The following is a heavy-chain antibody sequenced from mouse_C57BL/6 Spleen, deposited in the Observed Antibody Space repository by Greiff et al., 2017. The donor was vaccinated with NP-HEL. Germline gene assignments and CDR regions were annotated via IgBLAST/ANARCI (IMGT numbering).Heavy chain of an antibody. CDR1: GYTFTDYY. CDR2: INPNNGGT. V-gene: IGHV1-26*01. CDR3: ARGYYYGSSPFDY. D-gene: IGHD1-1*01. J-gene: IGHJ2*01. Sequence: EVQLQQSGPELVKPGASVKISCKASGYTFTDYYMNWVKQSHGKSLEWIGDINPNNGGTSYNQKFKGKATLTVDKSSSTAYLELRSLTSEDSAVYYCARGYYYGSSPFDYWGQGTTLTVSS.